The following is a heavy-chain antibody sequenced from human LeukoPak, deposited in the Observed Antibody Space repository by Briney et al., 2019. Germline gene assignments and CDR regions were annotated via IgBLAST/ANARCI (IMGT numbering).Heavy chain of an antibody. J-gene: IGHJ6*03. V-gene: IGHV3-11*04. Sequence: GGSLRLSCAASGVTFSDYYMSWIRQAPGKGLQWVSYIGTGATIIYYADSVKGRFTISRDNAKNSLYLQMNSLRVEDTAVYYCARILEGYHYYMDVWGKGTTVTVSS. CDR2: IGTGATII. CDR3: ARILEGYHYYMDV. CDR1: GVTFSDYY. D-gene: IGHD6-13*01.